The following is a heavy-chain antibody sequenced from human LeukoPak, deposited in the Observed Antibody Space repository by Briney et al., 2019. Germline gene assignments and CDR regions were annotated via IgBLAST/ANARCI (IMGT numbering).Heavy chain of an antibody. Sequence: PGGSLRLSCTASGFTFGDYIMSWFRQAPGKGLEWVGSIRSKSSGGTTEYAASVKGRFTISRDDSKSIAYLQMNSLKTEDTAVYYCTVISGDYWGQGTLVTVSS. CDR2: IRSKSSGGTT. V-gene: IGHV3-49*03. J-gene: IGHJ4*02. CDR1: GFTFGDYI. D-gene: IGHD2-21*01. CDR3: TVISGDY.